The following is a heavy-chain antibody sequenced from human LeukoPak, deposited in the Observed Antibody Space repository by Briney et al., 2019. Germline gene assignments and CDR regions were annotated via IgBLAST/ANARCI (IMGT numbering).Heavy chain of an antibody. V-gene: IGHV4-59*01. CDR1: GGSISSYY. D-gene: IGHD1-7*01. CDR3: ARVRITGTTTAFDY. J-gene: IGHJ4*02. Sequence: SETLSLTCAVSGGSISSYYWSWIRQPPGKGLEWIGFIYYSGSTNYNPSLKSRVTISVDTSKNQFSLKLSSVTAADTAVYYCARVRITGTTTAFDYWGQGTLVTVSS. CDR2: IYYSGST.